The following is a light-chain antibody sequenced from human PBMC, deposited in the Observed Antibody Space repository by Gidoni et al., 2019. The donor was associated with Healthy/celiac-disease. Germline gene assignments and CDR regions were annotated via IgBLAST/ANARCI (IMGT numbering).Light chain of an antibody. CDR1: QDISNY. CDR3: QQYDNLPST. Sequence: DIQMTQSPSSLSASVGDRVTITCQASQDISNYLNWYQQKPGKAPKLLIYDASNLETGVPSRFSGRGSETEITVTISSLQPEDIATYYCQQYDNLPSTFGQGTRLEIK. J-gene: IGKJ5*01. CDR2: DAS. V-gene: IGKV1-33*01.